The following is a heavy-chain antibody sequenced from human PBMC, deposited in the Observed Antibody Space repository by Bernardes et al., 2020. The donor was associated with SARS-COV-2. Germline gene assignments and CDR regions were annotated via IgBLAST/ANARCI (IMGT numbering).Heavy chain of an antibody. CDR1: GGSISSYY. D-gene: IGHD6-13*01. Sequence: SETLSLTCTVSGGSISSYYWSWIRQPPGKGLEWIGYIYYSGSTNYNPSLKSRVTISVDTSKNQFSLKLSSVTAADTAVYYCARLISSSWYGSGHYYYGMDVWGQGTTVTVSS. V-gene: IGHV4-59*08. J-gene: IGHJ6*02. CDR3: ARLISSSWYGSGHYYYGMDV. CDR2: IYYSGST.